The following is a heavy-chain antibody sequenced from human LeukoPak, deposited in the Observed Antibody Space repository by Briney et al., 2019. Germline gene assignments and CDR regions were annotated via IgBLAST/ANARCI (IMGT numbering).Heavy chain of an antibody. CDR3: ARGHDYVWGSYRYTSSDYFDY. J-gene: IGHJ4*02. CDR2: IIHSGST. CDR1: GGSFSGYY. V-gene: IGHV4-34*01. Sequence: SETLSLTCGVYGGSFSGYYWNWIRQPPGKGLEWIGEIIHSGSTNYNPSLKSRVTISMDTSKNQFSLKLSPVTAADTAVYYCARGHDYVWGSYRYTSSDYFDYWGQGTLVTVSS. D-gene: IGHD3-16*02.